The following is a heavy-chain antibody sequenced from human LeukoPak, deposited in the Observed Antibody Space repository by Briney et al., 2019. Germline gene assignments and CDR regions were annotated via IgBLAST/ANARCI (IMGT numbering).Heavy chain of an antibody. CDR2: ISYDGSNK. CDR3: ARDLRVDGAHSWAFDI. D-gene: IGHD4-17*01. V-gene: IGHV3-30*03. J-gene: IGHJ3*02. Sequence: GRSLRLSCAASGFTFSSYGMHWVRQAPGKGLEWVAVISYDGSNKYYADSVKGRFTISRDNSKNTLYLQMNSLRSDDTAVYYCARDLRVDGAHSWAFDIWGQGTMVTVSS. CDR1: GFTFSSYG.